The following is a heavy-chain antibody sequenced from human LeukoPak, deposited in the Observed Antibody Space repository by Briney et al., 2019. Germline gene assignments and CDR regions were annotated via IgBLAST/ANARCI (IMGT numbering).Heavy chain of an antibody. Sequence: PSETLSLTCTVSGGSISNSYWSWIRQPPGKGLEWIGSVYYSGSTNYNPSLKSRVAISVDTSGNQYSLKLNSMTAADTAMYYCARKRASNDYWGQGILVTVSS. J-gene: IGHJ4*02. D-gene: IGHD2-2*01. V-gene: IGHV4-59*01. CDR1: GGSISNSY. CDR3: ARKRASNDY. CDR2: VYYSGST.